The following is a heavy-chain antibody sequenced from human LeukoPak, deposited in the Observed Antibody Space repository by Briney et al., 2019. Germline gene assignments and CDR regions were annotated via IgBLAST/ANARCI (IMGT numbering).Heavy chain of an antibody. V-gene: IGHV4-31*03. CDR3: ARDRYDSSGYYYYGMDV. Sequence: SQTLSLTCTVSGGSISSGGYYWSWIRQHPGKGPEWIGYIYYSGSTYYNPSLKSRVTISVDTSKNQFSLKLSSVTAADTAVYYCARDRYDSSGYYYYGMDVWGQGTTVTVSS. CDR1: GGSISSGGYY. CDR2: IYYSGST. D-gene: IGHD3-22*01. J-gene: IGHJ6*02.